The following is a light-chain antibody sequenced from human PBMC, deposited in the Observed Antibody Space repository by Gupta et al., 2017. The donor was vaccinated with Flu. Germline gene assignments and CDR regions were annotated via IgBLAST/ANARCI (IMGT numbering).Light chain of an antibody. CDR1: ALPKQS. CDR2: KDT. Sequence: SYELTQPPSVSVSPGQTATITCSGDALPKQSAYWYQQRPGQAPVVVISKDTERPSGIPERFSGSSSGTTVTLTISGVQAEDEADYFCQSADSSGTYAVFGTGTKVTVL. CDR3: QSADSSGTYAV. J-gene: IGLJ1*01. V-gene: IGLV3-25*02.